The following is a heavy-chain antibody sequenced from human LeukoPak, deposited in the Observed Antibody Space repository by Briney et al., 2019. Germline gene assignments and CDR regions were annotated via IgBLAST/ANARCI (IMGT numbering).Heavy chain of an antibody. CDR1: GGSVTSGNDY. Sequence: PSGTLSLTCTVSGGSVTSGNDYWDWIRQPAGKGLEWIGRIYTNGGASYNPSLKSRVTISIDASKNQFSLKLSSVTAADTAVYYCAREPPGYWGQGILVTVSS. V-gene: IGHV4-61*02. CDR2: IYTNGGA. CDR3: AREPPGY. J-gene: IGHJ4*02.